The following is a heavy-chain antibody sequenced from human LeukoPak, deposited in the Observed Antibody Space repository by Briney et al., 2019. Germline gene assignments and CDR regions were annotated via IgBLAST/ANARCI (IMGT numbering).Heavy chain of an antibody. Sequence: GGSLRLSXAASGFTFDDYAMHWVRQAPGKGLEWVSLISWDGGSTYYADSVKGRFTISRDNSKNSLYLQMNSLRAEDTALYYCAKTFSSTVTYDAFDIWGQGTMVTVSS. J-gene: IGHJ3*02. CDR2: ISWDGGST. D-gene: IGHD4-11*01. V-gene: IGHV3-43D*03. CDR3: AKTFSSTVTYDAFDI. CDR1: GFTFDDYA.